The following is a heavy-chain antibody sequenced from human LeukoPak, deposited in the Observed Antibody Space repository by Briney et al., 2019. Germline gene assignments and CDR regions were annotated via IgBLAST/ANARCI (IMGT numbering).Heavy chain of an antibody. V-gene: IGHV1-18*01. CDR1: GYTFTSYG. J-gene: IGHJ4*02. CDR3: ARDKIPLYYGSGSSHDY. Sequence: ASVKVSCKASGYTFTSYGISWVRQAPGQGLEWMGWISAYNGNTNYAQKLQGRVTMTTDTSTSTAYMELRSLRSDDTAVYYCARDKIPLYYGSGSSHDYWGQGTLVTVSS. CDR2: ISAYNGNT. D-gene: IGHD3-10*01.